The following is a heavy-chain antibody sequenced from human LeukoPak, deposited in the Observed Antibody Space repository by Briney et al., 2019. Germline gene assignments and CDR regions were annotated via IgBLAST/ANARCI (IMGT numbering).Heavy chain of an antibody. CDR3: ARIYCSSASCAMNYYNYHMDV. V-gene: IGHV5-51*01. CDR1: GYSFTSHW. Sequence: GESLKIPCKGSGYSFTSHWIGWVRQMPGKGLECMGIVYPGDSDTRYSPSFQGQVTISADRSISTAYLQWSRLKASDTAVYYCARIYCSSASCAMNYYNYHMDVWGKGTTVTVSS. J-gene: IGHJ6*03. D-gene: IGHD2-2*01. CDR2: VYPGDSDT.